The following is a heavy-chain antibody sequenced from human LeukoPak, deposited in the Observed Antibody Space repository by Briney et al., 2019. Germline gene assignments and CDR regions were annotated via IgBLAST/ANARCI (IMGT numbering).Heavy chain of an antibody. CDR1: GGSIGSGPYY. D-gene: IGHD1-1*01. J-gene: IGHJ4*02. Sequence: PSETLSLTCTVSGGSIGSGPYYWAWIRQPPGRGLEWIGSIHDSGRTYYNPSLRSRVTISVDTSKNQFSLRVISVTAPDTAVYYCARPTTGPATQGYDCWGQGILVTVAS. V-gene: IGHV4-39*01. CDR2: IHDSGRT. CDR3: ARPTTGPATQGYDC.